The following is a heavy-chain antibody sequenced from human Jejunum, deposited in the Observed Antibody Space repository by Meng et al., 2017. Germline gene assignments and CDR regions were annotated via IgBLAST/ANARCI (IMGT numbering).Heavy chain of an antibody. CDR3: ARSGKTTVNYLD. D-gene: IGHD4-11*01. CDR2: INLSGST. CDR1: DVSFTDYY. Sequence: SETLSLTCAVSDVSFTDYYWSWIRQPPGKGLEWIGEINLSGSTNYNPSLKSRVTISVDTSKTQFSLKLSSVTAADTAVYYCARSGKTTVNYLDWGQGTLVTVSS. J-gene: IGHJ4*02. V-gene: IGHV4-34*01.